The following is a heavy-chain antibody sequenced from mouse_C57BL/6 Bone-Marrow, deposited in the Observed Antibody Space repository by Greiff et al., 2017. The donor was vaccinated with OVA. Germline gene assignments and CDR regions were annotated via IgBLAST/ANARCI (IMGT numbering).Heavy chain of an antibody. CDR2: IDPSDSYT. Sequence: LQPGAELVMPGASVKLSCKASGYTFTSSWMHWVKQRPGQGLAWIGEIDPSDSYTNSTQKFKGKSTLTVDKSSSTAYMQLSSLTSEDSAVYYCARSTPYDYHFDYWGQGTTLTVSS. V-gene: IGHV1-69*01. CDR3: ARSTPYDYHFDY. CDR1: GYTFTSSW. J-gene: IGHJ2*01. D-gene: IGHD2-4*01.